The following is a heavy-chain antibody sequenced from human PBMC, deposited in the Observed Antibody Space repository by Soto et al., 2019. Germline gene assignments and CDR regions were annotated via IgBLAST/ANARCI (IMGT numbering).Heavy chain of an antibody. J-gene: IGHJ3*02. D-gene: IGHD6-6*01. CDR2: IVVGSGNT. V-gene: IGHV1-58*01. Sequence: ASVKVSCKASGFTFTSSAVQWVRQACGQRLEWIGWIVVGSGNTNYAQKFQERVTITRDMSTSTAYMELSSLRSEDTAVYYCARNSRPRIAARHDAFDIWGQGTMVTVSS. CDR3: ARNSRPRIAARHDAFDI. CDR1: GFTFTSSA.